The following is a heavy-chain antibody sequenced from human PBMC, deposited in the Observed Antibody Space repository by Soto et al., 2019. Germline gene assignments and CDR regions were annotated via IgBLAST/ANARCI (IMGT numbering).Heavy chain of an antibody. Sequence: EVQLLESGGGLVQPGGSLRLSCAASGFTFSSYAMSWVRQAPGKGLEWVSAISGSGGSTYYADSVKGRFTISRDNSKNTLDLQMKSLRPEDTAVYYCAKDPSWEQLATGVFDYWGQGTLVTVSS. D-gene: IGHD6-13*01. CDR3: AKDPSWEQLATGVFDY. V-gene: IGHV3-23*01. CDR2: ISGSGGST. J-gene: IGHJ4*02. CDR1: GFTFSSYA.